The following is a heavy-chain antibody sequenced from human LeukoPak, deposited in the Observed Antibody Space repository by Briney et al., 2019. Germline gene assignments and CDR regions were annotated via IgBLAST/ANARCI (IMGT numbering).Heavy chain of an antibody. V-gene: IGHV1-8*01. Sequence: ASVKVSCKASGYTFTSYDINWVRQATGQGLEWMGWMNPNSGNTGYAQKFQGRVTMTRNTSISTAYMELSSLRSEDTAVYYCARLGAPENYVWGSYRYTIFDYWGQGTLVTVSS. CDR2: MNPNSGNT. CDR3: ARLGAPENYVWGSYRYTIFDY. D-gene: IGHD3-16*02. CDR1: GYTFTSYD. J-gene: IGHJ4*02.